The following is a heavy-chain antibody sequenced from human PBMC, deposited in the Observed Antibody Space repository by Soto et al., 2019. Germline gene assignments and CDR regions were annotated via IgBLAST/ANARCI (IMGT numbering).Heavy chain of an antibody. Sequence: SETLSLTCTVSGFSLSSYYWTWIRQSPGKGLEWIGYVYFSGNTNYNPSLKSRVTISIDTSKNQFSLRLASVTAADTAFYYCGSVRPSGYVLSWGQGTLVTVSS. V-gene: IGHV4-59*01. CDR3: GSVRPSGYVLS. CDR2: VYFSGNT. D-gene: IGHD6-25*01. CDR1: GFSLSSYY. J-gene: IGHJ5*02.